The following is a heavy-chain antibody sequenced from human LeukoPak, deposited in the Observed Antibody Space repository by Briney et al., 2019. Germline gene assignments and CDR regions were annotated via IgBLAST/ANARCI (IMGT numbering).Heavy chain of an antibody. Sequence: PGGSLRLSCAASGFTFSSYAMHWVRQAPGKGLEWVAVISYDGSKKYYADSVKGRFTISRDNSKNTLYLQMNSLRDEDTAVYYCVRDYTRWGQGTLVTVSS. D-gene: IGHD4-11*01. CDR2: ISYDGSKK. V-gene: IGHV3-30*04. CDR3: VRDYTR. J-gene: IGHJ4*02. CDR1: GFTFSSYA.